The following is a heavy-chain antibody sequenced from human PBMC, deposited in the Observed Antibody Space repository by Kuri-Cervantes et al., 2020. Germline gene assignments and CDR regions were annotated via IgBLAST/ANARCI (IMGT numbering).Heavy chain of an antibody. CDR2: ISYDGSNE. CDR1: GFTFSRYP. J-gene: IGHJ6*03. CDR3: ARCLQLLFYYYMDV. D-gene: IGHD2-2*01. V-gene: IGHV3-30-3*01. Sequence: LSLTCAASGFTFSRYPMHWVRQAPGKGLEWVAVISYDGSNEYYADSVKGRFTISRDNSKNTLYLQMNSLRAEDTAVYYCARCLQLLFYYYMDVWGKGTTVTVSS.